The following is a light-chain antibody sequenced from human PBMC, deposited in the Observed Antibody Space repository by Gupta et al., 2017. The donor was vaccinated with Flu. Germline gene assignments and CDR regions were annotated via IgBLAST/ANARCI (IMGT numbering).Light chain of an antibody. CDR3: QHYGSSNT. CDR1: QSVTSNY. J-gene: IGKJ5*01. Sequence: ENVLAQSPGTLSLSPGDRATLSCRASQSVTSNYLAWYQQKPGQAPRLLIYGASSRATGMPERFSGRGYATDFTLTRSRRESEDFAVYYWQHYGSSNTFGQGTRLEIK. CDR2: GAS. V-gene: IGKV3-20*01.